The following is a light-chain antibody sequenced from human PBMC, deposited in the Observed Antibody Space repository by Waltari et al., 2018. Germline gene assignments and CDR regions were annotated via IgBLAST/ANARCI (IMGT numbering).Light chain of an antibody. CDR3: QQYNSYSPALT. Sequence: DIQMTQSPYTLSASVGDRVTITCRASQSISSWLAWYQQKPGKAPKLLIYDASSLESGVPSRFSGSGSGTEFTLTISSLQPDDFATYYCQQYNSYSPALTFGGGTKVEIK. J-gene: IGKJ4*01. CDR1: QSISSW. CDR2: DAS. V-gene: IGKV1-5*01.